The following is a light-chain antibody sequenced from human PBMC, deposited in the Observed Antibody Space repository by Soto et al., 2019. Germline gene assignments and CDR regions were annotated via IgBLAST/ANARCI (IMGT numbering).Light chain of an antibody. J-gene: IGKJ3*01. CDR3: QQYNNWPFT. Sequence: EIVMTQSPATLSVSPGERATLYCRASQSISSNLAWYQQKPGQAPRLLINGASTRATGVAARFIGSGSGTEFTLSISSLQSEDSAVYSCQQYNNWPFTFGPGTKVDI. CDR2: GAS. V-gene: IGKV3-15*01. CDR1: QSISSN.